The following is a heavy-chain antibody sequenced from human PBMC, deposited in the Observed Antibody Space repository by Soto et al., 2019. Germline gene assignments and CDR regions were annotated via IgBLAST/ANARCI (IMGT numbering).Heavy chain of an antibody. CDR1: GFTFSDYY. D-gene: IGHD3-3*01. Sequence: PGGSLRLSCAASGFTFSDYYMSWIRQAPGKGLEWVSYISSSSSYTNYADSVKGRFTISRDNAKNSLYLQMNSLRAEDTAVYYCARVSYYDFWSGYSNWLDPWGQGTQVTVSS. V-gene: IGHV3-11*06. CDR2: ISSSSSYT. J-gene: IGHJ5*02. CDR3: ARVSYYDFWSGYSNWLDP.